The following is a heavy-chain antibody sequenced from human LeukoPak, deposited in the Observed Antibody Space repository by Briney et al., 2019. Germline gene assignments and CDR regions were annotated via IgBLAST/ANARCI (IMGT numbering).Heavy chain of an antibody. D-gene: IGHD2-2*01. CDR1: GFTFSSYG. CDR3: AKDPGVVPAAPHY. Sequence: GGSLRLSCAASGFTFSSYGMHWVRQAPGKGLEWVAVIWYDGSNKYYADSVKGRFTISRDNSKNTLYLQMNGLRAEDTAVYYCAKDPGVVPAAPHYWGQGTLVTVSS. CDR2: IWYDGSNK. V-gene: IGHV3-33*06. J-gene: IGHJ4*02.